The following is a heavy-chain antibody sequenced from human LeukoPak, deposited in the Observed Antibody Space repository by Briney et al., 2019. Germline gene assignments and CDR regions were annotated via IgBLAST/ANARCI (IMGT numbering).Heavy chain of an antibody. CDR1: GDSMIDSSHY. D-gene: IGHD4-11*01. Sequence: SETLSLTCTVSGDSMIDSSHYWDWIRQPPGKGLEWIGSMLYSGSTYYNPSLKSRVTISMDTSKSQFSLRLNSVTAADTALYYCARRGRREAAVTTGKAFDFWGQGTLVTVSS. J-gene: IGHJ3*01. CDR3: ARRGRREAAVTTGKAFDF. CDR2: MLYSGST. V-gene: IGHV4-39*01.